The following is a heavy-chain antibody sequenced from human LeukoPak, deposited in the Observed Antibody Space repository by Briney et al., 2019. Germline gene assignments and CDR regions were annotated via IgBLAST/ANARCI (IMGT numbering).Heavy chain of an antibody. CDR3: ARGGYSYGNYYYYYMDV. CDR1: GGSISSYY. CDR2: IYYSGST. V-gene: IGHV4-59*01. Sequence: SEALSLTCTVSGGSISSYYWSWIRQPPGKGLEWIGYIYYSGSTNYNPSLKSRVTISVDTSKNQFSLKLSSVTAADTAVYYCARGGYSYGNYYYYYMDVWGKGTTVTVSS. J-gene: IGHJ6*03. D-gene: IGHD5-18*01.